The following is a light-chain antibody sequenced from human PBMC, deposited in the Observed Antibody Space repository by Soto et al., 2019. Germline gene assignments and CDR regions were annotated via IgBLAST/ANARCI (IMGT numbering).Light chain of an antibody. CDR3: QQNYNSLIT. V-gene: IGKV1-39*01. CDR1: QSISRY. Sequence: DIQMTQSPSSLSSSVGDRVTITCLSSQSISRYLNWYQQKPGKAPKLLIYAASSLQGGVPSRFSGSGSGTDFALTISSLQPEDFTTYYCQQNYNSLITFGQGTRLEIK. J-gene: IGKJ5*01. CDR2: AAS.